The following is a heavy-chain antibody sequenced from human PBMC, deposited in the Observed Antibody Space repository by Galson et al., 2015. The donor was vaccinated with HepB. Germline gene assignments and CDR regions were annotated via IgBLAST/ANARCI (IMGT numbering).Heavy chain of an antibody. CDR2: IYPRDSDT. CDR3: AKSIPAAGTVFDY. Sequence: QSGAEVKKPGESLKISCKGSGYSFTNYWIGWVRQRPGKGLEWMGIIYPRDSDTRYSPSFQGQVTISADKSISTVYLQWSSLKASDTAMYYCAKSIPAAGTVFDYWGQGTLVTISS. J-gene: IGHJ4*02. V-gene: IGHV5-51*01. CDR1: GYSFTNYW. D-gene: IGHD6-13*01.